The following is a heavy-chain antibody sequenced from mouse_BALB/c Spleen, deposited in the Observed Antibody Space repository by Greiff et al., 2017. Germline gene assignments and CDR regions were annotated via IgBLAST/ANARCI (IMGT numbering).Heavy chain of an antibody. Sequence: QVHVKQSGAELVRPGSSVKISCKASGYAFSSYWMNWVKQRPGQGLEWIGQIYPGDGDTNYNGKFKGKATLTADKSSSTAYMQLSSLTSEDSAVYFCARSVITTAWFAYWGQGTLVTVSA. J-gene: IGHJ3*01. V-gene: IGHV1-80*01. CDR1: GYAFSSYW. CDR2: IYPGDGDT. D-gene: IGHD1-2*01. CDR3: ARSVITTAWFAY.